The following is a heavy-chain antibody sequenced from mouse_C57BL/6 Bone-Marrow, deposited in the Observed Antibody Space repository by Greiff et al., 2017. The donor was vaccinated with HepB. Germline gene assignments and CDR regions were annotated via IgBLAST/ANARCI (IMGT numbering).Heavy chain of an antibody. CDR3: ARSPKGAMDY. CDR1: GFTFTDYY. Sequence: EVKLVESGGGLVQPGGSLSLSCAASGFTFTDYYMSWVRQPPGKALEWLGFIRNKANGYTTEYSASVKGRFTISRDNSQSILYLQMNALRAEDSATYYCARSPKGAMDYWGQGTSVTVSS. CDR2: IRNKANGYTT. J-gene: IGHJ4*01. V-gene: IGHV7-3*01.